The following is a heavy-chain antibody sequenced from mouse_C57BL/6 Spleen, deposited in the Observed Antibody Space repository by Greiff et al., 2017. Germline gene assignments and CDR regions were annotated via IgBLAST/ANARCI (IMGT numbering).Heavy chain of an antibody. Sequence: QVQLQQPGAELVMPGASVKLSCKASGYTFTSYWMHWVKQRPGQGLEWIGEIDPSDSYTNYNQKFKGKSTLTVDKSSSPAYMQLSSLTSEDSAVYYCARSGTGTYYFDYWGQGTTLTVSS. CDR2: IDPSDSYT. J-gene: IGHJ2*01. D-gene: IGHD4-1*01. CDR3: ARSGTGTYYFDY. V-gene: IGHV1-69*01. CDR1: GYTFTSYW.